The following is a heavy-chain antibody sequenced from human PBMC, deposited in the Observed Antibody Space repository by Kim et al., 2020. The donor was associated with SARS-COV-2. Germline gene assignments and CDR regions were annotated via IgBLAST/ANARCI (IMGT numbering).Heavy chain of an antibody. CDR3: TTAREGTHTYSAFDI. J-gene: IGHJ3*02. CDR1: GFTFSNAW. CDR2: IKSKTDGGTT. V-gene: IGHV3-15*01. Sequence: GGSLRLSCAASGFTFSNAWMSWVRQAPGKGLEWVCRIKSKTDGGTTDYAAPVKGRFTISKDDSKNTLYLQMNSLKTEDTALYYSTTAREGTHTYSAFDI. D-gene: IGHD4-4*01.